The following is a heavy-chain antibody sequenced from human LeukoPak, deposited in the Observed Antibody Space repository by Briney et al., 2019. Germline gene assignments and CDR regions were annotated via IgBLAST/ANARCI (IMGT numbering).Heavy chain of an antibody. D-gene: IGHD3-16*01. CDR1: GYTFTTYW. J-gene: IGHJ5*02. V-gene: IGHV5-51*01. Sequence: GESLKISCKGSGYTFTTYWIGWGRQMPVKGLEWMGIIYPGVSDARYGPSFQGQVTISVDNSISTAYLQWSSLKASDTAMYYCARQITFGGVEFDPWGQGTLVTVSS. CDR2: IYPGVSDA. CDR3: ARQITFGGVEFDP.